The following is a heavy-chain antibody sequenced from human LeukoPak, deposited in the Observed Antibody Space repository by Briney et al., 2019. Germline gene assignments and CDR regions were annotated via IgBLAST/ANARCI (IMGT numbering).Heavy chain of an antibody. CDR2: IYYSGST. J-gene: IGHJ4*02. Sequence: SETLSLTCTVSGGSISSSSYYWGWIRQPPGKGLEWIGSIYYSGSTYYNPSLKSRVTISVDTSKNQFSLKLSSVTAADTAVYYCARENRRYCSSTSCYGMRFFDYWGQGTLVTVSS. D-gene: IGHD2-2*01. CDR3: ARENRRYCSSTSCYGMRFFDY. CDR1: GGSISSSSYY. V-gene: IGHV4-39*07.